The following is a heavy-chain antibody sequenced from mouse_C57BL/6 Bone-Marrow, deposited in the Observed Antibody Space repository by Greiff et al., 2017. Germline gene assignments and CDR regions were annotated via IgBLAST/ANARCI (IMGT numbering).Heavy chain of an antibody. CDR2: IDPETGGT. CDR3: TRKGAVVAPFHFDY. Sequence: VQLQQSGAELVRPGASVTLSCKASGYTFTDYEMHWVKQTPVHGLEWIGAIDPETGGTAYNQKFKGKAILTADKSSSTAYMELRSLTSEDSAVYYCTRKGAVVAPFHFDYWGQGTTLTVSS. V-gene: IGHV1-15*01. J-gene: IGHJ2*01. CDR1: GYTFTDYE. D-gene: IGHD1-1*01.